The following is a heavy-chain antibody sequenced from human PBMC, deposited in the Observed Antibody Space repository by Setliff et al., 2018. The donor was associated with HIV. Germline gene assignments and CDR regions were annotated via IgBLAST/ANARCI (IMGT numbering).Heavy chain of an antibody. CDR2: IYPGDSDT. Sequence: PGESLKISCQASGYSFTKFWIGWVRQMPGRGLEWMGIIYPGDSDTRYSPSFEGQVTMSADKSINTAYLQWNSLKASDTAMYYCARQPTDTSGYNKRFESWGQGRWSPSPQ. CDR1: GYSFTKFW. D-gene: IGHD3-3*01. J-gene: IGHJ5*01. V-gene: IGHV5-51*01. CDR3: ARQPTDTSGYNKRFES.